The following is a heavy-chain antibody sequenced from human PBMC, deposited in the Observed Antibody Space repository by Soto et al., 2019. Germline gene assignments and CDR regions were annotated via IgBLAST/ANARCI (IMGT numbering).Heavy chain of an antibody. Sequence: ASVKVSCKASGYTFTSYGISWVRQAPGQGLEWMGWISAYNGNTNYAQKLQGRVTMTTDTSTSTAYMELRSLRSDDTAVYYCARDHDYGSGSYRSSWFDPWGQGTLVTVSS. CDR1: GYTFTSYG. J-gene: IGHJ5*02. V-gene: IGHV1-18*01. D-gene: IGHD3-10*01. CDR2: ISAYNGNT. CDR3: ARDHDYGSGSYRSSWFDP.